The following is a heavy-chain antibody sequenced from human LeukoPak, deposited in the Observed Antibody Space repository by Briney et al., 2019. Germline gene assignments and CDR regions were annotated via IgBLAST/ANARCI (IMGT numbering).Heavy chain of an antibody. D-gene: IGHD3-22*01. V-gene: IGHV3-23*01. Sequence: PGGSLRLSCAASGFTFTTYWMSWVRQAPGKGLEWVSAISGSGGSTYYADSVKGRFTISRDNSKNTLYLQMNSLRAEDTAVYYCAKGAYYDSSGYWNYYYMDVWGKGTTVTISS. CDR1: GFTFTTYW. CDR3: AKGAYYDSSGYWNYYYMDV. CDR2: ISGSGGST. J-gene: IGHJ6*03.